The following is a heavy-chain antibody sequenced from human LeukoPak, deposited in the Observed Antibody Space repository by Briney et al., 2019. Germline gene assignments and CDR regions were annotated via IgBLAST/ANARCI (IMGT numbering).Heavy chain of an antibody. CDR3: ARVPIVVVPAATLQEHDAFDI. J-gene: IGHJ3*02. CDR2: IYTSGST. CDR1: GGSISSGSYY. V-gene: IGHV4-61*02. Sequence: SETLSLTCTVSGGSISSGSYYWSWIRQPAGKGLEWIGRIYTSGSTNYNPSLKSRVTISVDTSKNQFSLKLSSVTAADTAVYYCARVPIVVVPAATLQEHDAFDIWGQGTMVTVSS. D-gene: IGHD2-2*01.